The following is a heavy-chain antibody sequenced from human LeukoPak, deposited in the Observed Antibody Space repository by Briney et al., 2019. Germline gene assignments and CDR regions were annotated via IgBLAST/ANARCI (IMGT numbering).Heavy chain of an antibody. J-gene: IGHJ6*03. Sequence: SETLSLTCAVYGGSFSGYYWSWIRQPPGKGLEWIGEINHSGSTNYNPSLKSRVTISVDTSKNQFSLKLSSVTAADTAVYYCASQIPGYYYMDVWGKGTTVTVSS. CDR2: INHSGST. CDR3: ASQIPGYYYMDV. V-gene: IGHV4-34*01. CDR1: GGSFSGYY.